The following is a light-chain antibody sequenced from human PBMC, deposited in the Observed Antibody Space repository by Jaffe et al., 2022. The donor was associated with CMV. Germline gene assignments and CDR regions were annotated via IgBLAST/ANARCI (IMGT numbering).Light chain of an antibody. CDR3: HQYGSSPVT. CDR2: GVS. J-gene: IGKJ1*01. V-gene: IGKV3-20*01. CDR1: QSVISTY. Sequence: EIVLTQSPGTLSLSPGERATLSCRASQSVISTYLAWYQQKPGQAPRLLIYGVSSRAIGIPDRFSGSGSGTDFTLTISRLEPEDFVVYYCHQYGSSPVTFGQGTKVEIK.